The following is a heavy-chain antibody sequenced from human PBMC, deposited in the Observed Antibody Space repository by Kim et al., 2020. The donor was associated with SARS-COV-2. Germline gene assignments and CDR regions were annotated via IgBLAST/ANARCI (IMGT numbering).Heavy chain of an antibody. Sequence: GGSLRLSCAASGFTFSSYGMHWVRQAPGKGLEWVAVISYDGSNKYYADSVKGRFTISRDNSKNTLYLQMNSLRAEDTAVYYCAKSEGTMVRGVIPPYFDYWGQGTLVTVSS. CDR2: ISYDGSNK. J-gene: IGHJ4*02. CDR1: GFTFSSYG. V-gene: IGHV3-30*18. D-gene: IGHD3-10*01. CDR3: AKSEGTMVRGVIPPYFDY.